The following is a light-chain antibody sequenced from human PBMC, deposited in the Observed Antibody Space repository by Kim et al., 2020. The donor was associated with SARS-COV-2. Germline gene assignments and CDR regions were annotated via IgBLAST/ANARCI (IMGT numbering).Light chain of an antibody. J-gene: IGLJ2*01. CDR2: DVS. Sequence: IPCSCTGTSSDVGGYNYVSWYQQHPGKAPKLMIYDVSNRPSGVSNRFSGSKSGNTASLTISGLQAEDEADYYCSSYTSSSTSHVVFGGGTQLTVL. V-gene: IGLV2-14*03. CDR3: SSYTSSSTSHVV. CDR1: SSDVGGYNY.